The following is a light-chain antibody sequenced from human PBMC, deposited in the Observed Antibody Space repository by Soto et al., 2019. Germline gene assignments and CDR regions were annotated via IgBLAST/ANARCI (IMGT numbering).Light chain of an antibody. CDR3: QQSYSVPRT. CDR2: ASS. J-gene: IGKJ1*01. Sequence: EIQRTQSPSSLSASVGDRVTMTCRASQDISIFLNWYQQKPGTAPDLLIYASSSLQSGVPSRFSGSVSGTDGTITISSLQTEDGSTYDYQQSYSVPRTFGLGTKVDIK. CDR1: QDISIF. V-gene: IGKV1-39*01.